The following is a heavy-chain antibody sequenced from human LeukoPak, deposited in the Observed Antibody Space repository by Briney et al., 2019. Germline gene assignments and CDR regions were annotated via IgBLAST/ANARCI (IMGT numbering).Heavy chain of an antibody. V-gene: IGHV1-46*01. CDR2: INPSGGST. J-gene: IGHJ5*02. Sequence: ASVKVSCKASGYTFTSYYMHWVRQAPGQGLEWMGIINPSGGSTSYAQKFQGRVTMTRDTSTSTVYMELSSLRSEDTAVYYCARESGYLRFLEWFSTDNWFDPWGQGTLVTVSS. CDR3: ARESGYLRFLEWFSTDNWFDP. D-gene: IGHD3-3*01. CDR1: GYTFTSYY.